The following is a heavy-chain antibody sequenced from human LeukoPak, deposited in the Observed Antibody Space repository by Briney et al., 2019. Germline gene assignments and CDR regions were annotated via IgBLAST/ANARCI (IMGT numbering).Heavy chain of an antibody. Sequence: GGSLRLSCAASGFTFDDYAMHWVRQAPGKGLEWVSGISWNSGSIGYTDSVKGRFTISRDNAKNSLYLQMNSLRAEDTALYYCAKEGIAVAGTRRYYYYYYTDVWGKGTTVTISS. CDR3: AKEGIAVAGTRRYYYYYYTDV. V-gene: IGHV3-9*01. CDR2: ISWNSGSI. CDR1: GFTFDDYA. J-gene: IGHJ6*03. D-gene: IGHD6-19*01.